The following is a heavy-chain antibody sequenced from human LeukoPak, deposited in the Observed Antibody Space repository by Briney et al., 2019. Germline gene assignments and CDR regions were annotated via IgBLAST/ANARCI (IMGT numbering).Heavy chain of an antibody. CDR1: GGSISSSSYY. CDR3: ARRDLLVSTIDY. CDR2: IYYSGST. V-gene: IGHV4-39*07. J-gene: IGHJ4*02. Sequence: SETLSLTCTVSGGSISSSSYYWGWIRQPPGKGLEWIGSIYYSGSTYYNPSLKSRVTISVDTSKDQFSLKLSSVTAADTAVYYCARRDLLVSTIDYWGQGTLVTVSS. D-gene: IGHD6-6*01.